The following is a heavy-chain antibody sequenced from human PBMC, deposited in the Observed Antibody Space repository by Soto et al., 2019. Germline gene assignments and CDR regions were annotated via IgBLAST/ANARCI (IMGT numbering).Heavy chain of an antibody. Sequence: GGSLRLSCAASGFTFSSYSMNWVRQAPGKGLEWVSYISSSSSTIYYADSVKGRITISRDNARNSLYLQMNSLRAEDTAVYYCAREGLDFDYWGQGTLVTVSS. D-gene: IGHD6-19*01. CDR3: AREGLDFDY. J-gene: IGHJ4*02. CDR1: GFTFSSYS. V-gene: IGHV3-48*01. CDR2: ISSSSSTI.